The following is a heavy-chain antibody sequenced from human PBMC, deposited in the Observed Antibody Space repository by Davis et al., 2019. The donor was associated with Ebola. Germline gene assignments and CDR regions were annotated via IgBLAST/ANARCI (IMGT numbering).Heavy chain of an antibody. J-gene: IGHJ6*02. Sequence: SLKISCAASGFTFDDYAMHWVRQAPGKGLEWVSGISWNSGSIGYADSVKGRFTISRDNAKNSLYLQMNSLRAEDTALYYCAKDRSVGQYGMDVWGQGTTVTVSS. CDR2: ISWNSGSI. CDR3: AKDRSVGQYGMDV. CDR1: GFTFDDYA. V-gene: IGHV3-9*01. D-gene: IGHD1-26*01.